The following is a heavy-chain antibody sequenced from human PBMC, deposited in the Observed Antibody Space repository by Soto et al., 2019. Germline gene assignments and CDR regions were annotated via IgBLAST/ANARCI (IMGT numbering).Heavy chain of an antibody. CDR3: ARGGGYDSFDF. D-gene: IGHD2-15*01. V-gene: IGHV4-59*12. Sequence: SETLSLTCSVSVGSISGSYWSWIRQSPGKGLEWLGYVDYTESTNYSPSLRSRVSFSIDRTRNQFSLSLSSMTAADKAVYFCARGGGYDSFDFWGQGIQVTVSS. CDR1: VGSISGSY. CDR2: VDYTEST. J-gene: IGHJ4*02.